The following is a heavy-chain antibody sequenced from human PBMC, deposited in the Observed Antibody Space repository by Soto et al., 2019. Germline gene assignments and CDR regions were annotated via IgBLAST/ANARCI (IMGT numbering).Heavy chain of an antibody. Sequence: EVQLVESGGGLVQPGGSLRLSCAASGFTFSSYSMNWVRQAPGKGLEWVSYISSSSSTIYYADSVKGRFTISRDNVKNSLYLQMNGLRAEDTAVYYCSRVTSRLADAFDIWGQGTMVTVSS. V-gene: IGHV3-48*01. D-gene: IGHD2-2*01. CDR1: GFTFSSYS. CDR2: ISSSSSTI. CDR3: SRVTSRLADAFDI. J-gene: IGHJ3*02.